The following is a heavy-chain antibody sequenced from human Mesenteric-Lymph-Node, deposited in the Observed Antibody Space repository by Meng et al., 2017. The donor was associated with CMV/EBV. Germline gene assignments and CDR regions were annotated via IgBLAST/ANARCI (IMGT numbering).Heavy chain of an antibody. CDR2: INAGNGNT. J-gene: IGHJ4*02. CDR1: GYTFTSYA. D-gene: IGHD2/OR15-2a*01. Sequence: CKASGYTFTSYAMHWVRQAPGQRLEWMGWINAGNGNTKYSQKFQGRVTITRDTSASTAYMELSSLRSEDTAVYYCARIYGCPGYVDYWGQGTLVTVSS. CDR3: ARIYGCPGYVDY. V-gene: IGHV1-3*01.